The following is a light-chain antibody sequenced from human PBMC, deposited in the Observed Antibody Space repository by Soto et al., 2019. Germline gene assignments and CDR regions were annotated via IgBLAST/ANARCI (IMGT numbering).Light chain of an antibody. CDR1: QSLLHSDGKTY. Sequence: DIVMTQTPLSLSVTPGQPASISCKSSQSLLHSDGKTYLYWYLQKSGQPPQLLMYEVFNRFSGVPDRFSGSGSGTDFTLKISRVEAEDVGVYYCMQSIQVPPTFGGGTKVEIK. CDR2: EVF. J-gene: IGKJ4*01. CDR3: MQSIQVPPT. V-gene: IGKV2D-29*01.